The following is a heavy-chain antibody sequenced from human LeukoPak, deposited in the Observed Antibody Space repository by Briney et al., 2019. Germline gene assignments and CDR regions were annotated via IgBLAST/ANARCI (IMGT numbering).Heavy chain of an antibody. D-gene: IGHD3-10*01. CDR1: GYTFTGYY. J-gene: IGHJ4*02. CDR3: ARDMRPHYYYGSGSYFDY. V-gene: IGHV1-2*04. Sequence: ASVKVSCKASGYTFTGYYMHWVRQAPGQGLEWMGWINPNSGGTNYAQKFQGWVTMTRDTSISTAYMELSRLRSDDTAVYYCARDMRPHYYYGSGSYFDYWGQGTLVTV. CDR2: INPNSGGT.